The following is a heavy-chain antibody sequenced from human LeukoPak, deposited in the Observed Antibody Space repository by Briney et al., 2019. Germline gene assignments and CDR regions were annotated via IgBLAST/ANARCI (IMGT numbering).Heavy chain of an antibody. V-gene: IGHV4-34*01. Sequence: PSETLSLTCAVYGGSFSGYYWSWIRQPPGKGLEWIGEINHSGSTNYNPSLKSRVTISVDTSKNQFSLKLSSVTAADTAVYYCARSRGLRIWGQGTLVTVSS. CDR1: GGSFSGYY. CDR3: ARSRGLRI. J-gene: IGHJ4*02. CDR2: INHSGST. D-gene: IGHD2-15*01.